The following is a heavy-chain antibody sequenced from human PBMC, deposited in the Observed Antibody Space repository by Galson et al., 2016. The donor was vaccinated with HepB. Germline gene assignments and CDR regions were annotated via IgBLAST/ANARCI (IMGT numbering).Heavy chain of an antibody. CDR3: VREGLPEVKYFDY. J-gene: IGHJ4*02. CDR2: IYPSGDTT. V-gene: IGHV1-46*01. Sequence: SVKVSCKASGYTFINYYMHWARQAPGQGLEWMGVIYPSGDTTNYSQRFRGRVTMTRDTSTNTVYMELSSLRSEDTAVYYCVREGLPEVKYFDYWGQGTLVTVSS. D-gene: IGHD2-2*01. CDR1: GYTFINYY.